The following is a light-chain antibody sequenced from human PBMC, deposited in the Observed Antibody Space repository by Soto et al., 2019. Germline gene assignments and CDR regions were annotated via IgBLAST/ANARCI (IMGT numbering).Light chain of an antibody. Sequence: DIQMTQSPSTLSASVGDRVTITCRASQSISFWLAWYQQKPGKAPNLLIYDASTLQSGVPSRFSGSGSGTEFTLTISRLQPDDFATYYCQQYNVYSPTFGQATKVEIK. CDR1: QSISFW. CDR2: DAS. V-gene: IGKV1-5*01. CDR3: QQYNVYSPT. J-gene: IGKJ1*01.